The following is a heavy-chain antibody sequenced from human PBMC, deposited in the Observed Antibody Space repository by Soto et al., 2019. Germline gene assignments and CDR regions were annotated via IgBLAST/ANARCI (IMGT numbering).Heavy chain of an antibody. V-gene: IGHV4-34*01. D-gene: IGHD3-10*01. CDR3: ARGLSKLWFVLKNWFDP. Sequence: PSATLSLTCAVYGGSFSGYYWSWIRQPPGKGLEWIGEINHSGSTNYNPSLKSRVTISVDTSKNQFSLKLSSVTAADTAVYYCARGLSKLWFVLKNWFDPWGQGTLVTVSS. CDR2: INHSGST. CDR1: GGSFSGYY. J-gene: IGHJ5*02.